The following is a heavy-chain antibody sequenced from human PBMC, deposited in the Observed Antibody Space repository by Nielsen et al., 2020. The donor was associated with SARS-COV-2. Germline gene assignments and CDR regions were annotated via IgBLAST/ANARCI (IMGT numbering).Heavy chain of an antibody. CDR2: ISTSGVTT. D-gene: IGHD7-27*01. Sequence: GESLKISCSASGFTFKNYSMNWVRQGPGKGLEWVSYISTSGVTTYYGDSVRGRFTISRDNSNNTLYLQMNSLRGEDTAVFYCAKDKSFTGTGDYCDYWGQGTLVAVSS. CDR3: AKDKSFTGTGDYCDY. J-gene: IGHJ4*02. CDR1: GFTFKNYS. V-gene: IGHV3-48*01.